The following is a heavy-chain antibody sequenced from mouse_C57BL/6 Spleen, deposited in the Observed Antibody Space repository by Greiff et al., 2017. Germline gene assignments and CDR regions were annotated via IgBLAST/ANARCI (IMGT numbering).Heavy chain of an antibody. CDR1: GYTFTDYN. Sequence: EVQLQQSGPELVKPGASVKMSCKASGYTFTDYNMHWVKQSHGKSLEWIGYINPNNGGTSYNQKFKGKATLTVNKSSSTAYMELRSLTSEDSAVYSCATDGYYRYFDVWGTGTTVTVSS. D-gene: IGHD2-3*01. CDR2: INPNNGGT. CDR3: ATDGYYRYFDV. J-gene: IGHJ1*03. V-gene: IGHV1-22*01.